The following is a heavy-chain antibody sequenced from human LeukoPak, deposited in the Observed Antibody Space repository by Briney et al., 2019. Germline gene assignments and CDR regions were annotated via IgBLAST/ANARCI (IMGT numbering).Heavy chain of an antibody. V-gene: IGHV1-69*13. D-gene: IGHD4-17*01. J-gene: IGHJ4*02. CDR3: ARASGTTAYFDY. CDR1: GGTFSSYA. Sequence: RASVKVSCKASGGTFSSYANSWVRQAPGQGLEWMGGIIPIFGTANYAQKFQGRVTITADESTSTAYMELSSLRSEDTAVYYCARASGTTAYFDYWGQGTLVTVSS. CDR2: IIPIFGTA.